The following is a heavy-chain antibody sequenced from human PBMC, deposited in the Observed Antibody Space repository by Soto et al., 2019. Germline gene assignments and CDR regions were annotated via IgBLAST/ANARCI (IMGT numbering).Heavy chain of an antibody. J-gene: IGHJ5*02. CDR3: AGEGGHNYGLGRVQQFDP. CDR2: IIPMFRTP. CDR1: GGTFNRNT. D-gene: IGHD4-17*01. V-gene: IGHV1-69*01. Sequence: QVQLVQSGAEVKQSGSSVKVSCRASGGTFNRNTISWVRQAPGQGLEWMGGIIPMFRTPSYAQKFQGRVTIIADESTNTVYMEMSSLRSDDTAVYYCAGEGGHNYGLGRVQQFDPWGQGTLVTVSS.